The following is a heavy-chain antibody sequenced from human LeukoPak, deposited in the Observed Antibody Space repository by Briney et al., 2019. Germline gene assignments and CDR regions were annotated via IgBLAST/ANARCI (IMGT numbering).Heavy chain of an antibody. CDR2: ISYDGSNK. J-gene: IGHJ4*02. V-gene: IGHV3-30-3*01. CDR3: ARGDIVVVPAAPDFDY. D-gene: IGHD2-2*01. Sequence: GGSLRLSCAASGFTFSSYAMHWVRQAPGKGLEWVAVISYDGSNKYYADSVKGRFTISGDNSKNTLYLQMNSLRAEDMAVYYCARGDIVVVPAAPDFDYWGQGTLVTVSS. CDR1: GFTFSSYA.